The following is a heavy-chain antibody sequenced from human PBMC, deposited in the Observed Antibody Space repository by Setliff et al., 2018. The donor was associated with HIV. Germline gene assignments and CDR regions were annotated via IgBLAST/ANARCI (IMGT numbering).Heavy chain of an antibody. CDR3: VRLGADYSNYAFDY. D-gene: IGHD4-4*01. V-gene: IGHV4-38-2*01. CDR1: GYSSRSGYY. Sequence: SETLSLTCAVSGYSSRSGYYWGWIRQSPGKGLEWIGTMFRTGTSYFNPSLRSPVTISVDTSKNQFSLKLTSVTAADTAVYYCVRLGADYSNYAFDYWGQGAPVTVSS. J-gene: IGHJ4*02. CDR2: MFRTGTS.